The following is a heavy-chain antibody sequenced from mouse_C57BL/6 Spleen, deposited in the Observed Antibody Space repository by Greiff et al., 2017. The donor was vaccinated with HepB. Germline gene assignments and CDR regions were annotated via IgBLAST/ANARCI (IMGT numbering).Heavy chain of an antibody. CDR1: GYSITSGYY. CDR3: ARDRGGYLDY. J-gene: IGHJ2*01. Sequence: EVQLQQSGPGLVKPSQSLSLTCSVTGYSITSGYYWNWIRQFPGNKLEWMGYISYDGSNNYNPSLKNRISITRDTSKNQFFLKLNSVTTEDTATYYCARDRGGYLDYWGQGTTLTVSS. V-gene: IGHV3-6*01. CDR2: ISYDGSN.